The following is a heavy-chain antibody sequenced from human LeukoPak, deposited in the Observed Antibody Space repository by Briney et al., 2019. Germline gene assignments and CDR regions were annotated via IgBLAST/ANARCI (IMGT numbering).Heavy chain of an antibody. CDR3: ASRRGYSYGVAFDI. CDR2: INHSGST. Sequence: SETLSLTCAVYGGSFSGYYWSWIRQPPGKGLEWIGEINHSGSTNHNPSLKSRVTISVDTSKNQFSLKLSSVTAADTAVYYCASRRGYSYGVAFDIWGQGTMVTVSS. V-gene: IGHV4-34*01. CDR1: GGSFSGYY. J-gene: IGHJ3*02. D-gene: IGHD5-18*01.